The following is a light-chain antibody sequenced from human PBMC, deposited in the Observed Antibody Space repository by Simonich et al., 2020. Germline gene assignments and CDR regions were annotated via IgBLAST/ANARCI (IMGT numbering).Light chain of an antibody. Sequence: DIVMTQSPDSLAVSLGERATINCTSSQGVLYSSNNKNYLAWYQLKPGQPPKLLIYWAATRESGVPDRFSGSGSGTDFTLTISSLQAEDVAVYYCQQYYSTPFTFGPGTKVDIK. CDR1: QGVLYSSNNKNY. CDR2: WAA. V-gene: IGKV4-1*01. CDR3: QQYYSTPFT. J-gene: IGKJ3*01.